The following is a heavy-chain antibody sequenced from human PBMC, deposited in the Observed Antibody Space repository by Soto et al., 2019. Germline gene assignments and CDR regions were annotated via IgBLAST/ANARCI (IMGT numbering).Heavy chain of an antibody. J-gene: IGHJ4*02. CDR2: IKSKTDGGTV. D-gene: IGHD6-13*01. CDR1: GVTLSNVW. V-gene: IGHV3-15*07. CDR3: TTHTPLAAQASSSWYSFDY. Sequence: SLRLSCAVSGVTLSNVWMNWVRQAPGKGPEWVGRIKSKTDGGTVEYAAPVKDRFTISRDDSENTLYLQMNSLKTEDTAVYYCTTHTPLAAQASSSWYSFDYWGQGTLVTVSS.